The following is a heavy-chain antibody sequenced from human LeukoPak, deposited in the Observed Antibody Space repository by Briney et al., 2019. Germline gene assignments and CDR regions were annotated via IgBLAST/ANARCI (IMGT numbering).Heavy chain of an antibody. CDR2: IYYSGST. D-gene: IGHD3-10*01. Sequence: SETLSLTCTVSGGSISSYYWSWIRQPPGKGLEWIGYIYYSGSTNYNPSLKSRVTISVDTSKSQFSLKLSSVTAADTAVYYCARAKTMALDYWGQGTLVTVSS. CDR1: GGSISSYY. J-gene: IGHJ4*02. CDR3: ARAKTMALDY. V-gene: IGHV4-59*01.